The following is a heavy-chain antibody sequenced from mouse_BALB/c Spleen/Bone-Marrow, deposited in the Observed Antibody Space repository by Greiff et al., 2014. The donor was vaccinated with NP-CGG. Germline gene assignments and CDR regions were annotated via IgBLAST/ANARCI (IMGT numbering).Heavy chain of an antibody. V-gene: IGHV7-1*02. Sequence: VQLKDSGGGLVQPGGSLRLSCETSGFTFSDFYMEWVRQPPGKRLEWIAASRNKANDYSTEYSASVKGRFIVSRDTSQSILYLQMNALRAEDTAMYYCTRDGRFRRPVDYWGQGTSVTVSS. CDR2: SRNKANDYST. CDR3: TRDGRFRRPVDY. CDR1: GFTFSDFY. J-gene: IGHJ4*01.